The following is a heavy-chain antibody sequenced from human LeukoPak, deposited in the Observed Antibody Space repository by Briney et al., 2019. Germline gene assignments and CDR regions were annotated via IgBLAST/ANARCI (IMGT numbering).Heavy chain of an antibody. J-gene: IGHJ5*02. Sequence: SEALSLTCTVSGGSISSSSYYWGWIRHPPGKGLEWIGSIYYSGSTYYNPSLKSRVTISVDTSKNQFSLKLSSVTAADTAVYYCARHDHGDDSWFDPWGQGTLVTVSS. V-gene: IGHV4-39*01. CDR3: ARHDHGDDSWFDP. CDR2: IYYSGST. D-gene: IGHD4-17*01. CDR1: GGSISSSSYY.